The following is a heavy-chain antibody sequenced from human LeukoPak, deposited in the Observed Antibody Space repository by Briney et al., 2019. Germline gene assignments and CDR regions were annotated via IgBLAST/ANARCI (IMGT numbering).Heavy chain of an antibody. V-gene: IGHV3-23*01. CDR3: AKDSQSPNTPRYSSGWYPDY. D-gene: IGHD6-19*01. CDR2: MRGSGGRK. CDR1: GFTCSSYA. J-gene: IGHJ4*02. Sequence: GGALRRXCAASGFTCSSYAMSGVRQARGEGLECGSGMRGSGGRKYYADSVKGRFTISRDNSKNTLYLQMNSLRAEDTAVYYCAKDSQSPNTPRYSSGWYPDYWGQGTLVTVSS.